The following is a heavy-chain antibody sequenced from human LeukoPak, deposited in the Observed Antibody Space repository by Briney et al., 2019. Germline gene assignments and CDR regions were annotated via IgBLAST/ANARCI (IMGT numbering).Heavy chain of an antibody. J-gene: IGHJ5*02. V-gene: IGHV3-74*01. Sequence: GGSLRLSCAASGFTFSSYWMHWVRQVPGKGLVWVSRIHGDGTITNYEDSVKGRFTISRDNARNTLYLQMNSLRAEDTAIYYCARNFVGSITSDFDPWGQGTQVTVSS. D-gene: IGHD1-26*01. CDR2: IHGDGTIT. CDR1: GFTFSSYW. CDR3: ARNFVGSITSDFDP.